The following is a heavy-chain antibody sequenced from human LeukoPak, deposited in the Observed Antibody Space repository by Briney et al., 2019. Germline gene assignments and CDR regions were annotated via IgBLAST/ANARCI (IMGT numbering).Heavy chain of an antibody. CDR2: IKQDESEK. J-gene: IGHJ3*02. D-gene: IGHD3-10*01. Sequence: GGSLRLSCAASGFTFRKYLVTWVRQAPGKGLEWVANIKQDESEKYYGDSVKGRFTVSRDNAKNLLYLQMNSLRAEDTAVYYCARDKEEMVRAPYAFGIWGQGTMVTVSS. CDR1: GFTFRKYL. CDR3: ARDKEEMVRAPYAFGI. V-gene: IGHV3-7*01.